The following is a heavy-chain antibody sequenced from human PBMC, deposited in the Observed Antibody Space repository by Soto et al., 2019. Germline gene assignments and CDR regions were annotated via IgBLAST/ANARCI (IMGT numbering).Heavy chain of an antibody. CDR3: TKDITHYGSGDSGSFDY. CDR1: GFTFDDYA. Sequence: EVQLVESGGGLVQPGRSLRLSCAASGFTFDDYAMHWVRQAPGKGLEWVSGINWNSGTIDYADSVKVRFTISRDNAKNSLSLQMNNLRAEDTALYYCTKDITHYGSGDSGSFDYWGQGTLVTVSS. J-gene: IGHJ4*02. CDR2: INWNSGTI. D-gene: IGHD3-10*01. V-gene: IGHV3-9*01.